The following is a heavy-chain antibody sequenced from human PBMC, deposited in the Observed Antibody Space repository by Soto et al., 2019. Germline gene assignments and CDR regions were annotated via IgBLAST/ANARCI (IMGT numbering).Heavy chain of an antibody. CDR3: ASQGLYYYGLDV. J-gene: IGHJ6*02. CDR2: INNDGSTT. CDR1: GFPFSTYW. Sequence: GSLRAYGAAPGFPFSTYWMRWVRQAPGKGPVWVSRINNDGSTTRYAHSVKGRFTISRDNAKNTLYLPMNSLRAEDTAVYYCASQGLYYYGLDVWGQGTKVTVS. V-gene: IGHV3-74*01.